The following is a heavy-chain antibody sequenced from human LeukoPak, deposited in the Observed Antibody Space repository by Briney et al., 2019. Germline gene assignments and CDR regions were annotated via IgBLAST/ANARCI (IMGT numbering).Heavy chain of an antibody. V-gene: IGHV3-23*01. CDR1: GFTFTSYA. CDR3: AKDLISPRSVGSSEKVDY. D-gene: IGHD3-10*01. Sequence: HPGGSLRLSCAASGFTFTSYAMSWVRQAPGKGLEWVSSIFGSGIGTQYADSVKGRFTISRDNSKNTLYLEMNSLRPEDTAIYYCAKDLISPRSVGSSEKVDYWGQGTLVTVSS. J-gene: IGHJ4*02. CDR2: IFGSGIGT.